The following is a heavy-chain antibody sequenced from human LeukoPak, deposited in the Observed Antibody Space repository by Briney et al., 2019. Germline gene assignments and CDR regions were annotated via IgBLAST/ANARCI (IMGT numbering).Heavy chain of an antibody. Sequence: PSETLSLTCAVCGGSFSGYYWSWIRQPPGKGLEWIGEINHSGSTNYNPSLKSRVTISVDTSKNQFSLKLSSVTAADTAVYYCARGEWDLLFDYWGQGTLVTVSS. CDR2: INHSGST. CDR1: GGSFSGYY. D-gene: IGHD1-26*01. CDR3: ARGEWDLLFDY. J-gene: IGHJ4*02. V-gene: IGHV4-34*01.